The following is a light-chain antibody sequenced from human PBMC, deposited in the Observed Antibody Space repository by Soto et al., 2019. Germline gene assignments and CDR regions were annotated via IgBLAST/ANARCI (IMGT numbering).Light chain of an antibody. V-gene: IGKV1-9*01. CDR2: ATS. J-gene: IGKJ3*01. CDR1: QGISGY. Sequence: DIQLTQSPSFLSASVGDRVTITCRASQGISGYLAWYQQKPGTAPNLLIYATSTLQTGVPSRFSGSGSGAEFTLTIGSLQPDDFATYYCQQRFTFGPGTKVDIK. CDR3: QQRFT.